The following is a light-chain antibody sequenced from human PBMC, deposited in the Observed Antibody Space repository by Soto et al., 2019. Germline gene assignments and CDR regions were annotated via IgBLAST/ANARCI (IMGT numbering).Light chain of an antibody. Sequence: EKVLTKSPGTLSVSPGEGASLSCRASQSVGSLLAWYQQKPGQAPRLLIYRASIRAAGLPDKFSGSGSGTEFTLTISSLQSEDFGVYYCQQYGSSGTFGQGTKVDI. CDR1: QSVGSL. J-gene: IGKJ1*01. CDR3: QQYGSSGT. V-gene: IGKV3-15*01. CDR2: RAS.